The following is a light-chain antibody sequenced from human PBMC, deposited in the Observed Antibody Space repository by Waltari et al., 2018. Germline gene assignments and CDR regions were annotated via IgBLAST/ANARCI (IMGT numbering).Light chain of an antibody. CDR3: QKYGTRPAT. CDR2: DAS. J-gene: IGKJ1*01. V-gene: IGKV3-20*01. CDR1: QSVGRT. Sequence: EIVLTQSPPSLSLSPGDRATLSCRAMQSVGRTLAWYQQRPGQAPRLLIYDASSRATGIPDRFSGSGSGTDFSLTISRLEPEDFAVYYCQKYGTRPATFGQGTKVEVK.